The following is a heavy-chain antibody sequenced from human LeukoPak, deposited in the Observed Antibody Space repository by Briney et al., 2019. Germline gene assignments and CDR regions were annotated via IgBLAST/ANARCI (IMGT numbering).Heavy chain of an antibody. D-gene: IGHD2-2*01. V-gene: IGHV4-34*01. CDR1: GGSFSGYY. Sequence: PSETLSLTCAVYGGSFSGYYWSWIRQPPGKGLEWIGEINHSGSTNYNSSLKSRVTISVDTSKNQFSLKLSSVTAADTAVYYCARLGYCSSTSCFWFDPWGQGTLVTVSS. J-gene: IGHJ5*02. CDR3: ARLGYCSSTSCFWFDP. CDR2: INHSGST.